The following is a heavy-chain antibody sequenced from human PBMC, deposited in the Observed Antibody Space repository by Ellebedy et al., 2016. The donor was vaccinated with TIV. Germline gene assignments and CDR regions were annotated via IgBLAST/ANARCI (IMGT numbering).Heavy chain of an antibody. V-gene: IGHV1-18*04. CDR3: ARDLGGGAYYGNWFDP. D-gene: IGHD1-26*01. CDR1: GYPFTNND. Sequence: AASVKVSCKASGYPFTNNDISWVRQAPGQGLEWVGWVSTYSGYTNYAQKFKGRVTMTAERSTSTAYLELRSLRSDDTAVYYCARDLGGGAYYGNWFDPWGQGSLIIVSS. J-gene: IGHJ5*02. CDR2: VSTYSGYT.